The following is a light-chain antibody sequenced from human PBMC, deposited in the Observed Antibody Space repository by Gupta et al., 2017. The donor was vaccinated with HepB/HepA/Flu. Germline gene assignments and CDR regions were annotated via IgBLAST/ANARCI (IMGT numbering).Light chain of an antibody. V-gene: IGKV3-15*01. J-gene: IGKJ2*01. CDR1: QSVSSN. Sequence: EIVMTQSPATLSVSPGERATLSCRASQSVSSNLALYQQKPGQAPRLLIYGASTRATVIPARFSGSGSGTEFTLTISSLQSEDFAVYYCQQYNNGAPYTFGQGTKLEIK. CDR3: QQYNNGAPYT. CDR2: GAS.